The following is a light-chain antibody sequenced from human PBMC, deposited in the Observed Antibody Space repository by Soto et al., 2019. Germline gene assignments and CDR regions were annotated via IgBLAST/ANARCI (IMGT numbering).Light chain of an antibody. J-gene: IGKJ1*01. CDR1: QSVAGTN. Sequence: EIVLTQSPGTLSLSPGERATLSCRASQSVAGTNLAWYQQKPGQGPRLLIDGASFRATGIPDRFSGSGSGTDFTLTISRLEPEDFAVYYCQQYESSPRTFGQGTRVEIK. CDR2: GAS. V-gene: IGKV3-20*01. CDR3: QQYESSPRT.